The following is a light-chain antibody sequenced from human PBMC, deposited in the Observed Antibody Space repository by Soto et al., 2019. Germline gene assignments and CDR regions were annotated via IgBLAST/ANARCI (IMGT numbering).Light chain of an antibody. V-gene: IGKV3-20*01. CDR3: QQYVSSPLT. CDR2: GAS. J-gene: IGKJ4*01. Sequence: EIVLTQSPGTLSLSPGERATLSCRASQSVSSYLAWYQQKPGQAPRLLIYGASSRATGIPDRFSGSGSGTDFTLTISRLEPEDFAVYYCQQYVSSPLTFGGGTKVDIK. CDR1: QSVSSY.